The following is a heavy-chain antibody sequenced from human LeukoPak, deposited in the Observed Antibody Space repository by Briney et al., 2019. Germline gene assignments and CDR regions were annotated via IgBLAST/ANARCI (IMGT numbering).Heavy chain of an antibody. CDR3: AKGSYYDSSGSFYFDY. J-gene: IGHJ4*02. V-gene: IGHV3-23*01. D-gene: IGHD3-22*01. Sequence: GGSLRLSCAASGFTFSSSAMSWVRQVPGKGLEWVSGISASGGSTSYADSVRGRFTISRDNSKNTLYVQMNSLRDEDTAVYYCAKGSYYDSSGSFYFDYWGQGTLVTVSS. CDR2: ISASGGST. CDR1: GFTFSSSA.